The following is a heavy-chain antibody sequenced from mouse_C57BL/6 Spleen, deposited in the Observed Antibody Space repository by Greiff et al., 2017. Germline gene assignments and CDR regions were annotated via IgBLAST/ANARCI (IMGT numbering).Heavy chain of an antibody. CDR3: ARRGSLDD. V-gene: IGHV5-17*01. J-gene: IGHJ2*01. Sequence: EVKLVESGGGLVKPGGSLKLSCAASGFTFSDYGMHWVRQAPEEGLEWVAYISSGSSSIYYADTVKGRCTISRDNAKNTLFLQMTSLRSKNTAMYYCARRGSLDDWGQGATLTVSS. CDR1: GFTFSDYG. CDR2: ISSGSSSI.